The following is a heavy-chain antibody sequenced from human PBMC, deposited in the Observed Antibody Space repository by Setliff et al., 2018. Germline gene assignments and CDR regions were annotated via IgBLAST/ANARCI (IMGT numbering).Heavy chain of an antibody. D-gene: IGHD6-19*01. Sequence: GGSLRLSCADSGFTFSSYAMHWVRQAPGKGLEWVANIKQDGSEKYYVDSVKGRFTISRDNAKNSLYLQMNSLRAEDTAVYYCARVTSSGWYYYYYMDVWGKGTTVTVSS. CDR3: ARVTSSGWYYYYYMDV. CDR1: GFTFSSYA. CDR2: IKQDGSEK. J-gene: IGHJ6*03. V-gene: IGHV3-7*01.